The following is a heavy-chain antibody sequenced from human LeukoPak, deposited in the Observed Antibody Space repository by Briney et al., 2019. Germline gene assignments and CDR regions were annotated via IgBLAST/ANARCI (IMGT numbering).Heavy chain of an antibody. J-gene: IGHJ3*01. Sequence: PGGSLRLSCAASGFTFSSYSMNWVRQAPGKGLEWVSYISSSISTTDYTDSVRGRFTISRDNTKNTLYLQMNSLRADDSAVYFCASLVGGYYPPVEAFDVWGQGTMVTVSS. D-gene: IGHD3-3*01. CDR2: ISSSISTT. CDR3: ASLVGGYYPPVEAFDV. V-gene: IGHV3-48*04. CDR1: GFTFSSYS.